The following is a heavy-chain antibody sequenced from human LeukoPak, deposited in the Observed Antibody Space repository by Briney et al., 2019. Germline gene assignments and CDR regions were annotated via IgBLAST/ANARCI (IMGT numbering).Heavy chain of an antibody. CDR3: AKWGSDSSGYYSSYYYYYMDV. CDR1: GFTFSSYA. V-gene: IGHV3-23*01. J-gene: IGHJ6*03. Sequence: GGSLRLSCAASGFTFSSYAMSWVRQAPGKGLEWVSAISGSGGSTYYADSVKGRFTISRDNSKNTLYLQMNSLRAEDTVVYYCAKWGSDSSGYYSSYYYYYMDVWGKGTTVTVSS. CDR2: ISGSGGST. D-gene: IGHD3-22*01.